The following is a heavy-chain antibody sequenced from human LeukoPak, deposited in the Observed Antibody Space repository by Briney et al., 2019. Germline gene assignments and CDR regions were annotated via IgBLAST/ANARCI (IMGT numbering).Heavy chain of an antibody. Sequence: EASVKVSFKASGGTFSSYAISWVRQAPGQGLEWMGRIIPIPGMANYAQKFQGRVTITADSSTSTAYMEVSSLRSEDTAVYYCARAVVVARGLMAYFGYWGQGTLVTVSS. J-gene: IGHJ4*02. CDR2: IIPIPGMA. CDR3: ARAVVVARGLMAYFGY. CDR1: GGTFSSYA. V-gene: IGHV1-69*04. D-gene: IGHD3-10*01.